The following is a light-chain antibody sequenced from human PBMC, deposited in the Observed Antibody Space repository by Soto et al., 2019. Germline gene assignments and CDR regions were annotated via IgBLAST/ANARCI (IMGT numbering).Light chain of an antibody. V-gene: IGKV1-17*01. CDR3: LQHNSSTQT. CDR2: AAS. CDR1: QGIRND. J-gene: IGKJ1*01. Sequence: DSKIIKSGSSLSACVRRSITITSRASQGIRNDLGWYQQKPGKAPKRLIYAASSLQSGVPSRVSGSGSGTEFTLTISSLQPENFATYYCLQHNSSTQTVGQGTKV.